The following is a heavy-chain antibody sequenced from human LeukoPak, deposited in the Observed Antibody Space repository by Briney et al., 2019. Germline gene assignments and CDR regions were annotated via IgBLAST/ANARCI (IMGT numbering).Heavy chain of an antibody. D-gene: IGHD5-18*01. CDR3: ARDAVDTANAV. CDR2: INSDGSIT. V-gene: IGHV3-74*01. Sequence: GGSLRLSCAASGFTFSNYAMHWVRQAPGKGLVWVSHINSDGSITSYADSVKGRFTISRDNAKNTLYLQMNSLRAEDTAVYYCARDAVDTANAVWGQGTTVTVSS. CDR1: GFTFSNYA. J-gene: IGHJ6*02.